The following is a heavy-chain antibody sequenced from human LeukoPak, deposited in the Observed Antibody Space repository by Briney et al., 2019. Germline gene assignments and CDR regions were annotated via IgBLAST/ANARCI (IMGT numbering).Heavy chain of an antibody. CDR3: ARPQYSGSYARGPAGRGGAFDI. J-gene: IGHJ3*02. D-gene: IGHD1-26*01. V-gene: IGHV4-39*01. Sequence: SETLSLTCTVAGASISNSGYTYWGWIRQPPGKGLEWIGSFYHNGYTYYNPSLKSRVTISADTSKSQFSLRVTSMTAADTAVYYCARPQYSGSYARGPAGRGGAFDIWGQGTMVTVSS. CDR1: GASISNSGYTY. CDR2: FYHNGYT.